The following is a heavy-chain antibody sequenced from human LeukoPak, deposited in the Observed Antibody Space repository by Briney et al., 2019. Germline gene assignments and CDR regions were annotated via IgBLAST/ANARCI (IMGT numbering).Heavy chain of an antibody. CDR2: INPNSGGT. CDR3: VRANGSGSYYPFDY. CDR1: GYTFTGYY. D-gene: IGHD3-10*01. J-gene: IGHJ4*02. Sequence: ASVKVSCKASGYTFTGYYMHWVRQAPGQGLEWMGWINPNSGGTNYAQKFQGRVTTTRDTSISTAYMELSRLRSDDTAVYYCVRANGSGSYYPFDYWGRGTLVTVSS. V-gene: IGHV1-2*02.